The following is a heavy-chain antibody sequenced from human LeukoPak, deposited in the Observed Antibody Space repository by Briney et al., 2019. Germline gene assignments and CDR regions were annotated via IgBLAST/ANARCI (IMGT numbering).Heavy chain of an antibody. CDR1: GFTFSDYY. Sequence: KPGGSLRLSXAASGFTFSDYYMSWIRQAPGKGLEWISYISSSGSTIYYADSVKGRFTISRDNAKNSLYLQMNSLRAEDTAVYYCARELSGSWAYYYMDVWGKGTTVTVSS. CDR3: ARELSGSWAYYYMDV. D-gene: IGHD3-10*01. V-gene: IGHV3-11*04. CDR2: ISSSGSTI. J-gene: IGHJ6*03.